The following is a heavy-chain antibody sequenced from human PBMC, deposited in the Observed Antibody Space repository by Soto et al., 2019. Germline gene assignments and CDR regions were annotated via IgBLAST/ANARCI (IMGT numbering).Heavy chain of an antibody. CDR1: GYIFTAYS. CDR3: AREENCSDGICYSEYFQR. CDR2: VNPSGGST. D-gene: IGHD2-15*01. V-gene: IGHV1-46*01. J-gene: IGHJ1*01. Sequence: ASVKVSCKASGYIFTAYSMHWVRQAPGQGLEWMGVVNPSGGSTNYAQKFQGRITMTRDTSASTVYMDLSSLTSEDTAVYYCAREENCSDGICYSEYFQRWGQGTLVTVSS.